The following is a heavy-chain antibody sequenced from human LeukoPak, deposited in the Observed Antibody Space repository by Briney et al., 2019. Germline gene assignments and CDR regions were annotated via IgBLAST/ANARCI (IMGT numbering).Heavy chain of an antibody. D-gene: IGHD5-12*01. CDR2: IYYSGSA. CDR1: GDSISSNY. V-gene: IGHV4-59*08. J-gene: IGHJ2*01. CDR3: ARHGGWLSPAAL. Sequence: SETLSLTCTVSGDSISSNYWNWIRQPPGKGLEWIGSIYYSGSANYNPSLKSRVTISVDTSKNQFSLELSSVTAADTAVYYCARHGGWLSPAALWGRGTLVTVSS.